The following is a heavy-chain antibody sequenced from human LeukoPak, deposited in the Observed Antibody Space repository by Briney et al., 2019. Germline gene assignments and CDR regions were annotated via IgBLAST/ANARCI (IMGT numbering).Heavy chain of an antibody. CDR3: APYDSRGSYQGGFFDY. V-gene: IGHV4-39*01. J-gene: IGHJ4*02. CDR2: AHYGGTT. CDR1: GGSIISSYYY. Sequence: SETLSLTCTVSGGSIISSYYYWGWLPQPPGTGLEWVGFAHYGGTTYYNPSLKSRVSISVDTSKNQFSLNLRSATAADTALYYCAPYDSRGSYQGGFFDYWGQGTLVTVSS. D-gene: IGHD3-22*01.